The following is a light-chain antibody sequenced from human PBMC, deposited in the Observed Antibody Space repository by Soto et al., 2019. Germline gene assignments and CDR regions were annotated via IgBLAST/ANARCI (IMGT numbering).Light chain of an antibody. CDR1: QSVSSN. V-gene: IGKV3D-20*01. Sequence: EIVLTQSPGILSLSTGERATLSCRASQSVSSNLAWYQQKPGLAPRLLIYDASSRATGIPDRFSGSGSGTDFTLTISSLQPDDFATYYCQQYNSYLTFAGGTKVDI. J-gene: IGKJ4*01. CDR2: DAS. CDR3: QQYNSYLT.